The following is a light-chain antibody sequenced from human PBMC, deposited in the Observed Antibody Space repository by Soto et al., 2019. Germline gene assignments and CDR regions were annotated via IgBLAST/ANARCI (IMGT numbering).Light chain of an antibody. CDR3: QQYSSWPLT. V-gene: IGKV3-15*01. J-gene: IGKJ4*01. CDR2: GAS. CDR1: QSVNSH. Sequence: EKVMTQSPATLSVSPGERATLSCRASQSVNSHLAWYQQKPGQAPRLLIYGASTRATGVPARFSGGGSGTEFTLTISSLQSEDSAVYYCQQYSSWPLTFGGGTKVEIK.